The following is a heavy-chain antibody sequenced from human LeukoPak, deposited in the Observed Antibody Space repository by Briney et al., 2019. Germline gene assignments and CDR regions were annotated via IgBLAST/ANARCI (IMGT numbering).Heavy chain of an antibody. CDR3: ARLKVGTTHPDY. CDR1: GFTFSSYS. J-gene: IGHJ4*02. CDR2: RYYSGFI. V-gene: IGHV4-39*01. D-gene: IGHD1-26*01. Sequence: PGGSLRLSCAASGFTFSSYSMSWVRQPPGKGLEWIGSRYYSGFIYYNPSVKSRVTISVDTSKNQFSLELTSVTAADTAVYYCARLKVGTTHPDYWGQGTLVTVSS.